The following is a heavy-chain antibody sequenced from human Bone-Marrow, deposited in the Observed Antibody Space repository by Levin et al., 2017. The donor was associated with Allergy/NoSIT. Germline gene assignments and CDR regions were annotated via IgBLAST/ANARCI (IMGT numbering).Heavy chain of an antibody. D-gene: IGHD5-12*01. Sequence: SQTLSLPCTVSGGSIRPYHWSWIRQPPGKGLEWIGFFSYTGTTSHNPSLKSRVTMSLDTSKNQFSLNLSPVTAADTAVYFCARSESGNDAGDYWGQGTLVTVSS. CDR1: GGSIRPYH. CDR2: FSYTGTT. CDR3: ARSESGNDAGDY. J-gene: IGHJ4*02. V-gene: IGHV4-59*08.